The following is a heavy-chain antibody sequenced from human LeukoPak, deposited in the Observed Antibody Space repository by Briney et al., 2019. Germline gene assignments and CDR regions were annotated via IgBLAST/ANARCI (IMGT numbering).Heavy chain of an antibody. Sequence: GESLKISCKGSGYSFTSYWIGWVRQMPGKGLEWMGIIYPGDSDTRYSPSFQGQVTISADKSISTAYLQWSSLKASDTAMYYCARPFGYCSSTSCYGWSDAFDIWGQGTMVTVSS. V-gene: IGHV5-51*01. CDR2: IYPGDSDT. CDR1: GYSFTSYW. J-gene: IGHJ3*02. D-gene: IGHD2-2*01. CDR3: ARPFGYCSSTSCYGWSDAFDI.